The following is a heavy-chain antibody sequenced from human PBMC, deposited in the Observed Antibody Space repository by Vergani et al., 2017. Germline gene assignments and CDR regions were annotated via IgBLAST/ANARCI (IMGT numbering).Heavy chain of an antibody. CDR2: ISSSSSYL. CDR3: AGARGYFDY. CDR1: GFTFSSYS. V-gene: IGHV3-21*01. J-gene: IGHJ4*02. Sequence: EVQLVESGGGLVKPGGSLRLSCAASGFTFSSYSMNWVRQAPGKGLEWVSSISSSSSYLYYADSVKGRFTISRDNAKNSLYLQMNSLRAEDTAVYYCAGARGYFDYWGQGTLVTVSS. D-gene: IGHD3-16*01.